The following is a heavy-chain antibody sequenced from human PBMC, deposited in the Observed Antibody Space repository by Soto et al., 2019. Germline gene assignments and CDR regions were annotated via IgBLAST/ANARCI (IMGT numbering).Heavy chain of an antibody. CDR2: IYYSGST. Sequence: SEPLSLTCTVSGDSISRYYWCWIRQPPGKGLEWIGYIYYSGSTNYNPSLKSRVTISVDTSKNQFSLKLSSVTAADTAVYYCATRTTLNPNSIRIGFGDLYNIPYYMDVWGKGTTVT. CDR3: ATRTTLNPNSIRIGFGDLYNIPYYMDV. D-gene: IGHD3-10*01. CDR1: GDSISRYY. V-gene: IGHV4-59*08. J-gene: IGHJ6*03.